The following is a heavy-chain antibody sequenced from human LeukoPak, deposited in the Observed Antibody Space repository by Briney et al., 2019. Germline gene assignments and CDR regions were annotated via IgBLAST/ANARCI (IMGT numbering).Heavy chain of an antibody. V-gene: IGHV1-8*01. J-gene: IGHJ6*03. D-gene: IGHD2-2*01. Sequence: ASVKVSCKASGYTFTSYDINWVRQATGQGLEWMGWMNPNSGNTGYARKFQGRVTMTRNTSISTAYMELSSLRSEDTAVYYCARGRDARAISYYYYYMDVWGKGTTVTVSS. CDR2: MNPNSGNT. CDR1: GYTFTSYD. CDR3: ARGRDARAISYYYYYMDV.